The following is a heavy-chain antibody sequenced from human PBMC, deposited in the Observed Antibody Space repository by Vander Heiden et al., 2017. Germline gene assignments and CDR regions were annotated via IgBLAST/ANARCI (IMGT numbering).Heavy chain of an antibody. CDR3: ARMTSDVVVTAINWFDP. J-gene: IGHJ5*02. CDR1: GFSLSNARMG. Sequence: QVTLKESGPVLVKPTETLTLTCTVSGFSLSNARMGVRWIRQPPGKALEWLAHIFSNDEKSYSTSLKSRLTISKDTSKSQVVLTMTNMDPVDTATYYCARMTSDVVVTAINWFDPWGQGTLVTVSS. CDR2: IFSNDEK. V-gene: IGHV2-26*01. D-gene: IGHD2-21*02.